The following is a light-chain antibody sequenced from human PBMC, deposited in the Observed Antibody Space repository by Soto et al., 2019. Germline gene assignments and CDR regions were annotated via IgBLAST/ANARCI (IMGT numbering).Light chain of an antibody. Sequence: EIVMTQSPTTLSVSPGESATLSCRASQSVSSNLAWYQQKPGQAPRLLIYGASTRATGIPARFSGSGSGTEFTLTISSLQSEDFAVYYCQQYDNWPPITFGQGTRLEIK. CDR1: QSVSSN. CDR3: QQYDNWPPIT. V-gene: IGKV3-15*01. CDR2: GAS. J-gene: IGKJ5*01.